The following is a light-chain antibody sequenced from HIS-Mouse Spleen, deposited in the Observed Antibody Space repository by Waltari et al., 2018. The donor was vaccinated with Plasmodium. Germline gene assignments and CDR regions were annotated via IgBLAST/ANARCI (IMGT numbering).Light chain of an antibody. CDR2: QDS. J-gene: IGLJ3*02. V-gene: IGLV3-1*01. CDR3: YSTDSSGNHRV. Sequence: SYELTQPPSVSVSPGQTASITCSGDKLGDKYACWYQQKPGQSPVLVIYQDSKRPSGIPERFSGSNSGNTATPTISGTQAMDEADYYCYSTDSSGNHRVFGGGTKLTVL. CDR1: KLGDKY.